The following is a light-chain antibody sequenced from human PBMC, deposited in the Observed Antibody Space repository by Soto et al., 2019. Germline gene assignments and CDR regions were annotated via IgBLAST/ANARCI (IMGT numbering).Light chain of an antibody. CDR1: SSDVGNYYY. CDR2: GVS. J-gene: IGLJ3*02. Sequence: QSALTRPASVSGSPGQSITISCTGTSSDVGNYYYVSWYQHHPGKPPKLIIFGVSNRPSGVSDRFSASKSGNTASLTISGLQADDEAEYYCSSYTRSSTLVFGGGTKLTVL. CDR3: SSYTRSSTLV. V-gene: IGLV2-14*01.